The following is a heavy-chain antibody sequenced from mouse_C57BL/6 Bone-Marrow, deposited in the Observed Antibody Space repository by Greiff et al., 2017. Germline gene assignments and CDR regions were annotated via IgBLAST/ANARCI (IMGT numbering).Heavy chain of an antibody. V-gene: IGHV5-4*01. CDR2: ISDGGSYT. D-gene: IGHD3-2*02. CDR1: GFTFSSYA. CDR3: ARDGGSSGYEFAY. Sequence: EVQLVESGGGLVKPGGSLKLSCAASGFTFSSYAMSWVRQTPEKRLEWVATISDGGSYTYYPDNVKGRFTISRDNAKNNLYLQMSHLKSEDTAMXYCARDGGSSGYEFAYWGQGTLVTVSA. J-gene: IGHJ3*01.